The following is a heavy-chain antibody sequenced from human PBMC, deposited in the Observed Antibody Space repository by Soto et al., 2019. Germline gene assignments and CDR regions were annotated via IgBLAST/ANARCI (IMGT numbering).Heavy chain of an antibody. CDR2: IVVGSGNT. D-gene: IGHD2-2*01. CDR1: GFTFTSSA. Sequence: QMQLVQSGPEVKKPGTSVKVSCKASGFTFTSSAMQWVRQARGQRLEWIGWIVVGSGNTNYAQKFQERVTITRDMSTRKAYRELSSLGSEDTAVYYCAAGSQLTVGDAFDIWGQGTMVTVSS. J-gene: IGHJ3*02. V-gene: IGHV1-58*02. CDR3: AAGSQLTVGDAFDI.